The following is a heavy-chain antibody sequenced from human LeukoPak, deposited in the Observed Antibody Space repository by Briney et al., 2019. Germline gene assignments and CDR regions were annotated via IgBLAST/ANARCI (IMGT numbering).Heavy chain of an antibody. CDR1: GFTFSTYS. CDR3: VKIAAADAVDY. V-gene: IGHV3-23*01. J-gene: IGHJ4*02. Sequence: PGGSLRLSCAASGFTFSTYSMKWVRQAAGNGLEWVSAISGSGGSTYYADSVKGRFTISRDNSKNTLYLQMNSLRAEDTAVYYCVKIAAADAVDYWGQGTLVTVSS. CDR2: ISGSGGST. D-gene: IGHD6-13*01.